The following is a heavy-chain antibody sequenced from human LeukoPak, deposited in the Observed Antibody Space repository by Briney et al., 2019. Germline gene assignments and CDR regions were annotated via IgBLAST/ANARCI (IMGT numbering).Heavy chain of an antibody. V-gene: IGHV3-33*01. CDR1: GFAFSSYG. CDR2: IWYDGSNK. CDR3: ARDRIAAAGGGFDN. D-gene: IGHD6-13*01. Sequence: GGSLRLSCAVSGFAFSSYGMHWVRPAPGKGRWWVAVIWYDGSNKYFADSVKGRVTISRDNSKNTVYLQMNSLRAEDTAVYYCARDRIAAAGGGFDNWGQGTLVTVSP. J-gene: IGHJ4*02.